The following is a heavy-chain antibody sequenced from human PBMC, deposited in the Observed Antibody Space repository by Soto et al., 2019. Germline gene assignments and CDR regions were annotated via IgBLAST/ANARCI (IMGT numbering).Heavy chain of an antibody. D-gene: IGHD5-12*01. J-gene: IGHJ5*02. CDR1: GGTVSSYA. Sequence: QVQLVQSGAEVKKPGSSVKVSCKASGGTVSSYAIIWVRQAPGHGLEWMGGLIPIFGTEHYAQKFQGRVTITADESTNTAYMELSSLRAEDTAVYYCARGEGDGYTASLMFDPWGQGTLVTVSS. CDR3: ARGEGDGYTASLMFDP. V-gene: IGHV1-69*12. CDR2: LIPIFGTE.